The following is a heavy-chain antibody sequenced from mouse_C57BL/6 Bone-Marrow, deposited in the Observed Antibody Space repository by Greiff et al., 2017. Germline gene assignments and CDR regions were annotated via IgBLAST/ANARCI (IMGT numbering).Heavy chain of an antibody. D-gene: IGHD2-12*01. CDR3: ARQNLYSNDVGGAMDY. J-gene: IGHJ4*01. CDR1: GFTFSSYG. V-gene: IGHV5-6*01. Sequence: EVKLMESGGDLVKPGGSLKLSCAASGFTFSSYGMSWVRQTPDKRLEWVATISSGGSYTYYPDSVKGRFTISRDNAKNTLYLQMSSLKSEDTAMYYCARQNLYSNDVGGAMDYWGQGTSVTVSS. CDR2: ISSGGSYT.